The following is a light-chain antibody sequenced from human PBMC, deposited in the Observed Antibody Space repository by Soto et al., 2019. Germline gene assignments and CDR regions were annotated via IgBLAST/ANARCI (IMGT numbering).Light chain of an antibody. CDR1: QTFTNY. CDR2: DAS. V-gene: IGKV1-39*01. J-gene: IGKJ2*01. Sequence: DIQMTQSPSSLSASVGDRVTITCRASQTFTNYLNWNQQKPGKAPNLLIYDASSLQSGVPSRFSGSGSGTDFTLTISSLQPEDFATYYCQQSYSTPPGTFGQGTKLEIK. CDR3: QQSYSTPPGT.